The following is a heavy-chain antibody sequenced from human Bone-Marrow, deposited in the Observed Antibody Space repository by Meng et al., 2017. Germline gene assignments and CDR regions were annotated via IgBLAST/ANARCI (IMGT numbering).Heavy chain of an antibody. CDR1: GGSISSSSYY. D-gene: IGHD3-10*01. CDR3: AGPNSGSYYTDAFDI. Sequence: GSLRLSCTVSGGSISSSSYYWGWIRQPPGKGLEWIGSIYYSGSTYYNPSLKSRVTISVDTSKNQFSLKLSSVTAADTAVYYCAGPNSGSYYTDAFDIWGQGTTVTVSS. J-gene: IGHJ3*02. V-gene: IGHV4-39*07. CDR2: IYYSGST.